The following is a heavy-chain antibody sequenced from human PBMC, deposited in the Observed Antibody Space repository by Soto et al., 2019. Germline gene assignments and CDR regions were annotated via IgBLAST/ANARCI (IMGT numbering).Heavy chain of an antibody. CDR1: GYTFTSYH. Sequence: QVQLVQSGAEVKKPGASVKVSCKTSGYTFTSYHISWVRQAPGQGLEWMGWISAYNTNTIYAQKFQGRVTMTTDTLPSTAYMELRSLRSDDTAVYYCARDTPPTDYWGQGTLVTVSS. J-gene: IGHJ4*02. CDR3: ARDTPPTDY. CDR2: ISAYNTNT. V-gene: IGHV1-18*01.